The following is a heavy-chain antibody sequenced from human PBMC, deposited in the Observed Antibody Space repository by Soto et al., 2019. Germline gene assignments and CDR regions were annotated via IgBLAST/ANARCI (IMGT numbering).Heavy chain of an antibody. J-gene: IGHJ2*01. CDR1: GGSISTGGCY. Sequence: SATLSLTCIVSGGSISTGGCYWTWIRQPPGKGLEWIGYIYHSGSSYYNSSLKSRVIISVDTSKNQFSLKLSSVTATDAAVYHCARLSRDWYFDLWGRGTLVTVSS. V-gene: IGHV4-30-4*01. CDR2: IYHSGSS. CDR3: ARLSRDWYFDL.